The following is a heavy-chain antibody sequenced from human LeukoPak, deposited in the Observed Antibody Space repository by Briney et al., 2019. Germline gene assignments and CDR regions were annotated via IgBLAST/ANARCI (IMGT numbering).Heavy chain of an antibody. J-gene: IGHJ3*02. CDR2: IYTSGST. CDR3: ATNTVTPLFWNVGDAFDI. Sequence: SETLSLTCTVSGGSISSSSYYWGWIRQPAGKGLEWIGRIYTSGSTNYNPSLKSRVTISVDTSKNQFSLKLSSVTAADTAVYYCATNTVTPLFWNVGDAFDIWGQGTMVTVSS. D-gene: IGHD4-11*01. V-gene: IGHV4-61*02. CDR1: GGSISSSSYY.